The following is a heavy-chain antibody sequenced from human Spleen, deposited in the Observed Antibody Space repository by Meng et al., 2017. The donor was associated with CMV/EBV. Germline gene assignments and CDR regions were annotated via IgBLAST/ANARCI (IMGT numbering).Heavy chain of an antibody. V-gene: IGHV4-34*01. CDR3: ARSRDWSGYSPLDY. J-gene: IGHJ4*02. CDR2: INHSGRT. D-gene: IGHD3-3*01. Sequence: QGRLQQWGAGLLKLSGTLSLTCAVYGESFSGYYWTWVRQPPGKGLEWIGEINHSGRTNYNPSLKSRVTISVDTSKNQFSLKLTSVTAADMAIYYCARSRDWSGYSPLDYWGQETLVTVSS. CDR1: GESFSGYY.